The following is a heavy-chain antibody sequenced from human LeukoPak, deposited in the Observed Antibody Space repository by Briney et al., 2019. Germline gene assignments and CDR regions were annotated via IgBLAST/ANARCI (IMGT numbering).Heavy chain of an antibody. CDR2: ISGSGGST. J-gene: IGHJ4*02. CDR1: GFTVSSNY. D-gene: IGHD6-19*01. Sequence: GGSLRRSCAASGFTVSSNYMSWVRQAPGKGLEWVSVISGSGGSTYYADSVKGRFTISRDNSKNTLYLQMNSLRAEDTAVYYCAKQWLDYWGQGTLDTVSS. V-gene: IGHV3-23*01. CDR3: AKQWLDY.